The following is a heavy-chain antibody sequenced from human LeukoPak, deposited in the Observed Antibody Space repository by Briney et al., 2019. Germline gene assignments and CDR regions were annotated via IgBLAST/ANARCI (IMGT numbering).Heavy chain of an antibody. Sequence: SETLSLTCTVSGYSINSGYYWGWIRQPPGKGLEWIGSIYHSGTTYYNPSLESRVTTSVDTSKNQFSLKLSSVTAADTAVYYCARDDETGYVGNAFDIWGQGTMVTVST. CDR1: GYSINSGYY. D-gene: IGHD5-12*01. CDR2: IYHSGTT. J-gene: IGHJ3*02. CDR3: ARDDETGYVGNAFDI. V-gene: IGHV4-38-2*02.